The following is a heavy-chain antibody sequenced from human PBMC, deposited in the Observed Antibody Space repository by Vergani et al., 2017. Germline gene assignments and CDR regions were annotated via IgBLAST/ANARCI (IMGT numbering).Heavy chain of an antibody. CDR3: ARVTRFSVQHNYYYYYYMDV. D-gene: IGHD2-21*01. Sequence: QVQVQQWGAGLLKPSETLSLTCAVYGGSFSSYHWTWIRQSPGKGLEWVGDINHSGSTNYNPSLKSRVTISLYTFKRQFSLKLRSVTAADTAVYYCARVTRFSVQHNYYYYYYMDVWGRGTTVTVSS. J-gene: IGHJ6*03. CDR1: GGSFSSYH. V-gene: IGHV4-34*01. CDR2: INHSGST.